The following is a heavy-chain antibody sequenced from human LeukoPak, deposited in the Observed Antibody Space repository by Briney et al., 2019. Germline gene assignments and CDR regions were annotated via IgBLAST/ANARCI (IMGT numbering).Heavy chain of an antibody. CDR1: GFPFSSYS. D-gene: IGHD6-13*01. CDR2: IRSSSTRI. CDR3: ARARGSSYGMDV. J-gene: IGHJ6*02. V-gene: IGHV3-48*01. Sequence: GGSLRLSCEASGFPFSSYSMNWVRQAPGKGLEWVSYIRSSSTRIYYADSVKGRFTVSRDNAKNSMYLQMTSLRAEDTAVYYCARARGSSYGMDVWGQGTTVTVSS.